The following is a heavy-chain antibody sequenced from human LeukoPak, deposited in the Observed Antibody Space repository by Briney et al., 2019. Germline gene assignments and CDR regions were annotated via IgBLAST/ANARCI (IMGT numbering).Heavy chain of an antibody. CDR3: AKGGV. J-gene: IGHJ6*02. V-gene: IGHV3-23*01. Sequence: GGSLRLSCAASGFTFSSYAMSWVRQAPGKGPEWVSGIGNSGDRTFYADSVRGRFTISRDNSKNTLYLQMNSLRVEDTALYYCAKGGVWGQGIAVTVSS. CDR2: IGNSGDRT. CDR1: GFTFSSYA.